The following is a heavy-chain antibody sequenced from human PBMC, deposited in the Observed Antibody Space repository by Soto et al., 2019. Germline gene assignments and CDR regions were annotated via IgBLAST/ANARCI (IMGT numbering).Heavy chain of an antibody. Sequence: PGETLKISCNVSGYRFTTYWIAWVRQMPGKGLEWMGIIHPGDSDTRYSPSFQGQVTISADKSVGTAFLQRSRLKASDTATYYCERKEQISPEYYAMDVGGQGTRVTVSS. CDR3: ERKEQISPEYYAMDV. J-gene: IGHJ6*02. V-gene: IGHV5-51*01. D-gene: IGHD1-1*01. CDR2: IHPGDSDT. CDR1: GYRFTTYW.